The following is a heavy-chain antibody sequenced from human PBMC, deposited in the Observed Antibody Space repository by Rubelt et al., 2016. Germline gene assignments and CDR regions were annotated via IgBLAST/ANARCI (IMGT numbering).Heavy chain of an antibody. V-gene: IGHV5-51*01. CDR3: ARLGDGFALVY. Sequence: EVQLVQSGAEVKKPGESLKISCKGSGYSFTSYWIGWVRQMPGKGLEWMGIIYPGDSDTRYSPSFQGQHTITADKAISAAYLEWGVLKASVTAMYYCARLGDGFALVYWGRGTLVTVSS. J-gene: IGHJ4*02. D-gene: IGHD2-21*02. CDR1: GYSFTSYW. CDR2: IYPGDSDT.